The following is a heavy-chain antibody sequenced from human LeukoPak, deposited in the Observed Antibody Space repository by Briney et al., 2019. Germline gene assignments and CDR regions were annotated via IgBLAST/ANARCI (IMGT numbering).Heavy chain of an antibody. J-gene: IGHJ4*02. CDR3: ATVEDSSASDQYYFDY. V-gene: IGHV1-69-2*01. D-gene: IGHD3-22*01. Sequence: EASVKVSCKASGYTFTDYYMHWVQQAPGKGLEWMGRVDPEDGETIYAEKFQGRVTMTEVTSTDTAYIDLSSLRTEDTAVYYCATVEDSSASDQYYFDYWGQGTLVTVSS. CDR1: GYTFTDYY. CDR2: VDPEDGET.